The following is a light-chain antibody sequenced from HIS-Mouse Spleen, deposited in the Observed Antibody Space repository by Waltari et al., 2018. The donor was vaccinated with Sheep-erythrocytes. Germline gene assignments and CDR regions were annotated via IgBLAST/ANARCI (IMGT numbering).Light chain of an antibody. J-gene: IGLJ1*01. CDR1: SSNIGSNY. V-gene: IGLV1-47*01. CDR2: RNN. Sequence: QSVLTQPPSASGTPGQRVTISCSGSSSNIGSNYVYWYQQLPGTAPKLLIYRNNQRPSGVPDRFSGSKSGTSASLAISGLRSEDEADYYCCSYAGSYNHVFGTGTKVTVL. CDR3: CSYAGSYNHV.